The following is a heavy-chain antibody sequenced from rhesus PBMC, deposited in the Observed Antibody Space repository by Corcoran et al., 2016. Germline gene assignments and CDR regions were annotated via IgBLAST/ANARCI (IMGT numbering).Heavy chain of an antibody. J-gene: IGHJ4*01. CDR3: ARDRYSATWNFGY. Sequence: QAQLIKTGTEVKKPGSSGKVSCKISGYTLIDFDILWVRQAPGPGREWVGEINPKTGDTKYAQKFQDRVIVTRDTSTGTVYMDLSSLRSEDTAVYYCARDRYSATWNFGYWGQGVLVIVSS. D-gene: IGHD1-38*01. V-gene: IGHV1-138*01. CDR1: GYTLIDFD. CDR2: INPKTGDT.